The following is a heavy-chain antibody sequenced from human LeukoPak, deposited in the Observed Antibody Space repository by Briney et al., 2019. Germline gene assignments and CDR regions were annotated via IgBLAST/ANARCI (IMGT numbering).Heavy chain of an antibody. CDR1: GFTFSDYS. D-gene: IGHD6-19*01. CDR2: ITGSGTYI. CDR3: ARGDSSGWHFFDY. V-gene: IGHV3-21*01. J-gene: IGHJ4*02. Sequence: GGSLRLSCAASGFTFSDYSMNWVRQAPGKGLEWVSSITGSGTYIYYADSGKGRFTISRDNAKNSLSLQMDSLRAEDTAVYYCARGDSSGWHFFDYWGQGTLVTVSS.